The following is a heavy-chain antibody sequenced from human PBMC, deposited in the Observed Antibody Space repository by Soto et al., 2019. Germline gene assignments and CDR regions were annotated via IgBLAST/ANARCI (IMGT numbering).Heavy chain of an antibody. CDR1: GYTFSNFW. V-gene: IGHV5-51*01. CDR2: IYPGDYET. J-gene: IGHJ4*02. CDR3: ARSPRSSPYFDY. D-gene: IGHD6-13*01. Sequence: PGESLKISCQCSGYTFSNFWIAWVRQLPGKGLEWMGIIYPGDYETRYSPSFHGKVTISAVRSIGTAYLQWSSLEASDSAFYFCARSPRSSPYFDYWGQGALVTVA.